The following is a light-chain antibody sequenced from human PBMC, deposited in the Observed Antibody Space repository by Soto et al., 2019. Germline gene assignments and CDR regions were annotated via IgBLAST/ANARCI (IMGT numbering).Light chain of an antibody. CDR3: QQLNRFPRK. Sequence: DIQLTQSPSFLSASVGDRVTITCRASQDISSSLAWYQQRPGKVPRFLTHSASTLQSVVPSRFSATGSGTTFNRTISSLQPEDIAPYYCQQLNRFPRKFGQGTQLEV. J-gene: IGKJ1*01. V-gene: IGKV1-9*01. CDR2: SAS. CDR1: QDISSS.